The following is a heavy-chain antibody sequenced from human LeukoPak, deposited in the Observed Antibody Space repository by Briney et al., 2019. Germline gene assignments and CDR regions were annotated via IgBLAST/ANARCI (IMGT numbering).Heavy chain of an antibody. V-gene: IGHV5-51*01. CDR2: IYPGDSDT. D-gene: IGHD2-21*02. CDR3: ARQAYCGADCFSPYKFDY. Sequence: GESLKISCKGSGYSFTSYWIGWVRQMPGKGLEWMGIIYPGDSDTRYSPSFQGQVTISADKSISTAYLQWSSLKASDTAMYYCARQAYCGADCFSPYKFDYWGQGTLVTVSS. CDR1: GYSFTSYW. J-gene: IGHJ4*02.